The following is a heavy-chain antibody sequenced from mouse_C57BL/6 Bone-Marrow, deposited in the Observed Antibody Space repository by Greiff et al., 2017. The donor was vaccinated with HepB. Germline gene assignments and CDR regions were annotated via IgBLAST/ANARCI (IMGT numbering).Heavy chain of an antibody. CDR2: ISNGGGST. CDR3: ERYYGSSSYAMDY. J-gene: IGHJ4*01. V-gene: IGHV5-12*01. D-gene: IGHD1-1*01. CDR1: GFTFSDYY. Sequence: EVQRVESGGGLVQPGGSLKLSCAASGFTFSDYYMYWVRQTPEKRLEWVAYISNGGGSTYYPDTVKGRFTISRDNAKNTLYLQMSRLKSEDTAMYYCERYYGSSSYAMDYWGQGTSVTVSS.